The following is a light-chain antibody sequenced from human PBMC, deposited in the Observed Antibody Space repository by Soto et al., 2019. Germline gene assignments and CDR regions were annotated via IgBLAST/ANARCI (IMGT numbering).Light chain of an antibody. CDR2: DVS. Sequence: QSALTQPDSLSGSPGQSITISCTGSSSDIGSYRYVSWYQQHPGKAPKLMIFDVSYRPSGISDRFSGSKSGNTASLTISGLRPEDEADYYCSSYGGSSTLFGGGTKLTVL. CDR3: SSYGGSSTL. V-gene: IGLV2-14*03. J-gene: IGLJ3*02. CDR1: SSDIGSYRY.